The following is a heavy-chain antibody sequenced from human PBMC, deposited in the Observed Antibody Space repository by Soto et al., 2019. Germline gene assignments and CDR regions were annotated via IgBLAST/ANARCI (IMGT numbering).Heavy chain of an antibody. V-gene: IGHV4-59*01. CDR3: AKGGRQWLVTSDFNY. D-gene: IGHD6-19*01. J-gene: IGHJ4*02. CDR1: GGSISSYY. Sequence: SETLSLTCSVSGGSISSYYWSWIRQPPGKGLEWVGYIYYSGSTNYNPSLKSRVTISVDSSKNTVSLEMTSLRAEDTAVYYCAKGGRQWLVTSDFNYWGQGVLVTVSS. CDR2: IYYSGST.